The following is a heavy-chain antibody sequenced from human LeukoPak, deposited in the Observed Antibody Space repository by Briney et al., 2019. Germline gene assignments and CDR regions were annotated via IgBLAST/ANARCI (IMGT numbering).Heavy chain of an antibody. Sequence: SETLSLTCTVSGGSISSYYWSWIRQPPGRGLEWIGYISDSGSTNYNPSLKSRVTISVDTSKNQFSLMLSSVTAADTAVYYCARGYDSSAYYPFDYWGQGTLVTVSS. D-gene: IGHD3-22*01. CDR2: ISDSGST. CDR3: ARGYDSSAYYPFDY. J-gene: IGHJ4*02. V-gene: IGHV4-59*01. CDR1: GGSISSYY.